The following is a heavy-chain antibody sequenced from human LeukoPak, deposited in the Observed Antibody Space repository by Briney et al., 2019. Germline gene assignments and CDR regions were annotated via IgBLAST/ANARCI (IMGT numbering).Heavy chain of an antibody. D-gene: IGHD3-10*01. Sequence: SETLSLTCTVSGGSINSSSYYWGWIRQPPGKGLEWIGSIYYSGSTYYNPSLKSRVTISVDTSKNQFSLKLSSVTAADTAVYYCARQKYYYGSGSYDDAFDIWGQGTMVTVSS. CDR3: ARQKYYYGSGSYDDAFDI. CDR1: GGSINSSSYY. V-gene: IGHV4-39*01. CDR2: IYYSGST. J-gene: IGHJ3*02.